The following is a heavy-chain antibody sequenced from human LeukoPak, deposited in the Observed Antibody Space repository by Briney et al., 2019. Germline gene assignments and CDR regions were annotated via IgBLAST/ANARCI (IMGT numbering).Heavy chain of an antibody. J-gene: IGHJ4*02. V-gene: IGHV4-34*01. CDR2: INHSGST. D-gene: IGHD3-10*01. CDR3: ARGIQRNYYGSGSPFFV. Sequence: SETLSLTCAVNGGSFSGYYWSWIRQPPGKGLEWIGEINHSGSTNYNPSLKSRVTISVDTSKNQFSLKLSSVTAADTAVYYCARGIQRNYYGSGSPFFVWGQGTLVTVSS. CDR1: GGSFSGYY.